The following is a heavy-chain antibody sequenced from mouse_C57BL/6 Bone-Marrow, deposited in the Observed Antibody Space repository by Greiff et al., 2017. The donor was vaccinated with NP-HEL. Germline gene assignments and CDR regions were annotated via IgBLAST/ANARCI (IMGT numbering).Heavy chain of an antibody. Sequence: VQLQQPGAELVKPGASVKLSCKASGYTFTSYWMHWVKQRPGQGLEWIGMIHPNSGCTNYNEKFKSKATLTVDKSYSTAYMQISSLTSDDSAVYYYARRRWLLHWFAYWDQGTLVTVSA. CDR3: ARRRWLLHWFAY. CDR2: IHPNSGCT. V-gene: IGHV1-64*01. CDR1: GYTFTSYW. J-gene: IGHJ3*01. D-gene: IGHD2-3*01.